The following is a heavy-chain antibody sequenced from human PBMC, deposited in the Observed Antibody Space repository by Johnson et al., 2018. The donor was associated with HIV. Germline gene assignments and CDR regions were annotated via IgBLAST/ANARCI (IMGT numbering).Heavy chain of an antibody. D-gene: IGHD5-12*01. CDR1: RFTFSTYV. Sequence: QVQPVESGGGVVQPGRSLRLSCAASRFTFSTYVIHWVRQAPGKGLEWVAVTWYDGSNKYYADSVKGRFTISRDNSKNTLYLQMNSLRAEDTAVYYCASGDDDGFWGRGTLVTVSS. CDR3: ASGDDDGF. V-gene: IGHV3-30*19. CDR2: TWYDGSNK. J-gene: IGHJ4*03.